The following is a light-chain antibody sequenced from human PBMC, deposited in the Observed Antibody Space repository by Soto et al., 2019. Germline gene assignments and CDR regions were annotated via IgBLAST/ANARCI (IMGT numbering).Light chain of an antibody. CDR1: QSIGSN. CDR2: AAS. J-gene: IGKJ5*01. CDR3: QHYTNWPPIT. V-gene: IGKV3-15*01. Sequence: ILMTQSPVTLSVSPGDSATLSCRASQSIGSNLAWYQQKPGQAPRLLIYAASTRVTGLPSRFSGRGSGTEFTLTISGLQSEDFAIYYCQHYTNWPPITFGQGTRLEIK.